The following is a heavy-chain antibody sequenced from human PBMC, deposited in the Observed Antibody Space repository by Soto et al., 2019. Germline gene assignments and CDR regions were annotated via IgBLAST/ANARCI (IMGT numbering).Heavy chain of an antibody. CDR1: GGSISTSAYY. J-gene: IGHJ4*02. D-gene: IGHD5-12*01. CDR2: IYYSGTS. Sequence: QLQLQESGPGLVKPGETLPLTCTVSGGSISTSAYYWGWIRQPPGKGLEWIGTIYYSGTSYHNPSLKSRVTISVDTSKNQFSLTLTSVTAADTAVYYCASRVEGLYSGNDRYCFDYWGKGTPVTVPS. V-gene: IGHV4-39*01. CDR3: ASRVEGLYSGNDRYCFDY.